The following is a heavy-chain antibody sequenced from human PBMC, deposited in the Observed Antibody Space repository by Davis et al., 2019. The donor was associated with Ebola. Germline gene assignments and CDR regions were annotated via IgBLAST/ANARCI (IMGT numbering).Heavy chain of an antibody. V-gene: IGHV3-74*01. D-gene: IGHD6-13*01. CDR3: ARAGYSSHYYYYGMDV. Sequence: GESLKISCAASGFTFSSYWLHWVRQAPGKGLVLVSRINSDASSTSYADSVKGRFTISSDNAKNSLYLQMNSLRAEDTAVYYCARAGYSSHYYYYGMDVWGQGTTVTVSS. J-gene: IGHJ6*02. CDR1: GFTFSSYW. CDR2: INSDASST.